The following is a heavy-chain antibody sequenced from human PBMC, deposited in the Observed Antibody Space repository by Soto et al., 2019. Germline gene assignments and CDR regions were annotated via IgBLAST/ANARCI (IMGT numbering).Heavy chain of an antibody. D-gene: IGHD2-15*01. CDR2: IYRAGKL. J-gene: IGHJ6*02. CDR1: GFTVSSNY. Sequence: QSGGSLRLSCAASGFTVSSNYMTWVRRAPGKGLEWVSVIYRAGKLYYADSEKGRFTTCSDNSQNKWFLQMNSLGADDTAVYYCARDSGLIWGDYGIDVWGQGTTVTVSS. V-gene: IGHV3-53*01. CDR3: ARDSGLIWGDYGIDV.